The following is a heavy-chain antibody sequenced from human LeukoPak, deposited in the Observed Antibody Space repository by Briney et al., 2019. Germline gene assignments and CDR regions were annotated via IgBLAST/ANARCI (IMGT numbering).Heavy chain of an antibody. Sequence: PGGSLRLSCAASGFTVTRNYMSWVRQAPGKGLEWVSVIFAGGNTNYADSVKGRFTISRDISKNTVYLQMNSLRAEDTAVYYCAKGGYSSSKPLDYWDQGTLVTVSS. J-gene: IGHJ4*02. CDR3: AKGGYSSSKPLDY. CDR2: IFAGGNT. D-gene: IGHD6-13*01. CDR1: GFTVTRNY. V-gene: IGHV3-53*01.